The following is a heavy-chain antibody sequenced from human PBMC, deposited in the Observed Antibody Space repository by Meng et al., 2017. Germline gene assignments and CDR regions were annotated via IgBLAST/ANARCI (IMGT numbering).Heavy chain of an antibody. CDR1: GYTFTSYG. V-gene: IGHV1-18*01. CDR3: ASSSSGSYYWWFDP. D-gene: IGHD1-26*01. CDR2: ISAYNGNT. J-gene: IGHJ5*02. Sequence: VQSGAEVKKPWASGKVSCKVSGYTFTSYGISWVRQAPGQGLEWMGWISAYNGNTNYAQKLQGRVTMTTDTSTSTAYMELRSLRSDDTAVYYCASSSSGSYYWWFDPWGQGTLVTVSS.